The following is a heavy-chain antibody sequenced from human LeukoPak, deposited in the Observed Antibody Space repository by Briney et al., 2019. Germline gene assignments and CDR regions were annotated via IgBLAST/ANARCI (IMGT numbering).Heavy chain of an antibody. CDR1: GFSVSDYS. V-gene: IGHV3-11*05. CDR3: TRERRGSYYAFES. D-gene: IGHD3-16*01. CDR2: VMSGRGST. Sequence: NTGGSLRLSRAASGFSVSDYSISWIRQSPGKGPEWISYVMSGRGSTNYADSVKGRFTISRDNAKNSVALQLDGLRADDTAVYFCTRERRGSYYAFESWGQGTLVTVSS. J-gene: IGHJ4*02.